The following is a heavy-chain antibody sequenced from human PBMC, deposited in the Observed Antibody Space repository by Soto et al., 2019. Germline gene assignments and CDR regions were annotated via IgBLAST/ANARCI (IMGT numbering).Heavy chain of an antibody. CDR2: INKNGSST. Sequence: EVQLVESGGGLVQPGGSLRLSCVASGFTSSNYWMHWVRQAPGKGLVWVLRINKNGSSTDYADSVKGRFTISRDNAKNTVYLQMNSLRVEYTAVYYCSSEYITIWIGWFDPWGQGTLVTVSS. D-gene: IGHD2-2*03. CDR1: GFTSSNYW. CDR3: SSEYITIWIGWFDP. V-gene: IGHV3-74*02. J-gene: IGHJ5*02.